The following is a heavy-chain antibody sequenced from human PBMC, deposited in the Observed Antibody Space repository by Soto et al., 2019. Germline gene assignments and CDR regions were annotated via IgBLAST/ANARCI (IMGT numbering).Heavy chain of an antibody. CDR1: GFSLTTGGVG. V-gene: IGHV2-5*01. CDR3: IYGRASWDYHGVDV. CDR2: IYWNDDR. J-gene: IGHJ6*02. D-gene: IGHD2-21*01. Sequence: QFTLKESGPTLVKPTQTLTLTCTFSGFSLTTGGVGVGWIRQPPGRSLEWLAVIYWNDDRRRSPSLENRLTITKDTTKNLVVLTMTNMDPVDTATYYCIYGRASWDYHGVDVWGQGTPVTVSS.